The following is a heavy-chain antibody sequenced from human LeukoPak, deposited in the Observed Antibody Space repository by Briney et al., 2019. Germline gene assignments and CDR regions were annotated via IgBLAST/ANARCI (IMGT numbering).Heavy chain of an antibody. CDR3: ARGDWRWYLDQ. D-gene: IGHD2-21*01. Sequence: ASVKVSCKASGYTFSSYAFHWVRQAPGQGLEWLGSINGGSGTTRLSDRFQGRVSITRDTSATTAYVDLSRLASDDTAVYFCARGDWRWYLDQWGRGTLVTVSS. J-gene: IGHJ2*01. V-gene: IGHV1-3*01. CDR2: INGGSGTT. CDR1: GYTFSSYA.